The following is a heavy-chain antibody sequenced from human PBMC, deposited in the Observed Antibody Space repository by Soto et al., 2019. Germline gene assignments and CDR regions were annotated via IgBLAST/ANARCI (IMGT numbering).Heavy chain of an antibody. Sequence: QITLRESGPALVRPTQTLTLTCTFSGFSLSSNGVGVAWIRQPPGKALEWLALIYWDDDHRYSPSLKTRLTLTKDTSKNQVVLTMTKLDPVDTATYYCAREMYYSAYFDSWGQGTLVTVSS. V-gene: IGHV2-5*02. J-gene: IGHJ4*02. CDR3: AREMYYSAYFDS. CDR1: GFSLSSNGVG. D-gene: IGHD3-10*01. CDR2: IYWDDDH.